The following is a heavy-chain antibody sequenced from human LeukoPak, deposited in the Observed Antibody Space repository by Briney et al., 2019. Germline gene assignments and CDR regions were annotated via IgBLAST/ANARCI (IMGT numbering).Heavy chain of an antibody. D-gene: IGHD4-23*01. CDR2: IYPGDSDT. Sequence: GESLKISCKTSGYSFTDYWIGWVRQMPGKGLEWMGIIYPGDSDTRYSPSFQGHVTISADKSISTAYLQWSSLRASDTAMYYCASFSDGKDSDFDHWGQGTLVTVSS. CDR1: GYSFTDYW. CDR3: ASFSDGKDSDFDH. J-gene: IGHJ4*02. V-gene: IGHV5-51*01.